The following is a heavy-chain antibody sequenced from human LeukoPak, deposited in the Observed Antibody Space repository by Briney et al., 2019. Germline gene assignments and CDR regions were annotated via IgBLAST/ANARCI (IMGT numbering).Heavy chain of an antibody. Sequence: TGGSLRLSCAASGFTFSSYPMSWVRQAPGKGLEWVSTITGSGGSTFYADSLKGRFTISRDNSKNTLYLQVNSLRAEDAAVFYCAKIRSNYYYYMDVWGKGTTVTVSS. V-gene: IGHV3-23*01. J-gene: IGHJ6*03. CDR2: ITGSGGST. CDR1: GFTFSSYP. CDR3: AKIRSNYYYYMDV.